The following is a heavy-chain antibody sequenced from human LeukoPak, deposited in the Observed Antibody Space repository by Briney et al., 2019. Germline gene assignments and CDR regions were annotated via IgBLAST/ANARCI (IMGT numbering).Heavy chain of an antibody. J-gene: IGHJ3*02. CDR3: ARLPAAKVVGWYVRGAFDI. CDR2: IYYSGST. CDR1: GGSISSGDYY. D-gene: IGHD2-2*01. V-gene: IGHV4-30-4*01. Sequence: SQTLSLTCTVSGGSISSGDYYWSWIRQPPGKGLEWIGYIYYSGSTYYNPSLKSRVTISVDTSKNQFSLKLSSVTAADTAVYYCARLPAAKVVGWYVRGAFDIWGQGTMVTVSS.